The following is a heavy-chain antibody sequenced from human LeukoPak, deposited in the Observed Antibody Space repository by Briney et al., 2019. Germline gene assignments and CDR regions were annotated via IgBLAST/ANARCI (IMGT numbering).Heavy chain of an antibody. Sequence: PGGSLRLSCAASGFTFSRHWMTWVRQAPGKGLEWVASIKQGGSEKYYADAVKGRFTVSRDNARDSLYLQMNSLRAEDTAVYYCARTPVTTGTTELLDYWGQGTLVTVSS. V-gene: IGHV3-7*03. CDR3: ARTPVTTGTTELLDY. J-gene: IGHJ4*02. CDR1: GFTFSRHW. CDR2: IKQGGSEK. D-gene: IGHD1-1*01.